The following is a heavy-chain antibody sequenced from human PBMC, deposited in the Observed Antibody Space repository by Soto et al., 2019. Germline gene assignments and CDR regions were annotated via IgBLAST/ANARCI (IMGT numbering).Heavy chain of an antibody. CDR2: INPNSGGT. D-gene: IGHD3-9*01. CDR1: GYTFTGYY. CDR3: ARENYDILTGRRAGFDY. Sequence: AASVKVSCKASGYTFTGYYMHWVRQAPGQGLEWMGWINPNSGGTNYAQKFQGWVTMTRDTSISTAYMELSRLRSDDTAVYYCARENYDILTGRRAGFDYWGQGTLVTVSS. V-gene: IGHV1-2*04. J-gene: IGHJ4*02.